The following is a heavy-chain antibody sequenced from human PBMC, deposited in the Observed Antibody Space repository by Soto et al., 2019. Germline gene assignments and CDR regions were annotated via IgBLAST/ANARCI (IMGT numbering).Heavy chain of an antibody. D-gene: IGHD2-15*01. Sequence: LRLSCETSGFSFSVYGMHWVRQAPGKGLEWVAVIWYDASKQFYAASVEGRFTISRDNSKAILYLQMNSLRAEDTAVYYCAAWAEGATEVHWGQGSLVTVSS. CDR2: IWYDASKQ. J-gene: IGHJ4*02. CDR3: AAWAEGATEVH. V-gene: IGHV3-33*01. CDR1: GFSFSVYG.